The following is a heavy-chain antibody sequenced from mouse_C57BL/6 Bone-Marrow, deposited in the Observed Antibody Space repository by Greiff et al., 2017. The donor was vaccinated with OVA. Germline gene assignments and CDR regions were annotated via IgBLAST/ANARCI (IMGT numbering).Heavy chain of an antibody. CDR3: ARQSGTWYFDV. CDR1: GFTFSSYG. J-gene: IGHJ1*03. V-gene: IGHV5-6*01. D-gene: IGHD1-1*02. CDR2: ISSGGSYT. Sequence: EVKVVESGGDLVKPGGSLKLSCAASGFTFSSYGMSWVRQTPDNRLEWVATISSGGSYTYYPDSVKGRFTISRDNAKNTLYLQMGSLKSEDTAMYYCARQSGTWYFDVWGTGTTVTVSS.